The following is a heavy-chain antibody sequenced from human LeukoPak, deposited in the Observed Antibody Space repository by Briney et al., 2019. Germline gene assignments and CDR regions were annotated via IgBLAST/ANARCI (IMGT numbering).Heavy chain of an antibody. CDR1: GYTLTELS. D-gene: IGHD3-16*02. V-gene: IGHV1-24*01. Sequence: GASVKVSCKVSGYTLTELSMHWVRQAPGKGLEWMGGFDPEDGETIYAQKFQGRVTMTEDTSTDTAYMELSRLRSEDTAVYYCARAVLGGLIIHQYYYYMDVWGKGTTVTVSS. CDR3: ARAVLGGLIIHQYYYYMDV. CDR2: FDPEDGET. J-gene: IGHJ6*03.